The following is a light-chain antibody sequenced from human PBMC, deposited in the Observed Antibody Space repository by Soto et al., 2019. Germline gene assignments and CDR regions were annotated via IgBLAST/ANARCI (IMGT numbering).Light chain of an antibody. CDR3: QQYGSSWT. CDR2: GAS. Sequence: ILVTQSPGTLSLSPGERATLSCRASQSVSSSYLAWYQQKPGQAPRLLIYGASSRATGIPDRFSGSGSGTDFTLTISRLEPEDFAVYYCQQYGSSWTFGQGTKVDIK. J-gene: IGKJ1*01. V-gene: IGKV3-20*01. CDR1: QSVSSSY.